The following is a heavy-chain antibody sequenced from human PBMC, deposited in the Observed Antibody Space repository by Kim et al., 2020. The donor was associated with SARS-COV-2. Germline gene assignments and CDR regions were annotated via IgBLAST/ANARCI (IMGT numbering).Heavy chain of an antibody. CDR2: INHSGST. CDR3: ARDGPMEGGYCSGGSCYLNWFDP. D-gene: IGHD2-15*01. V-gene: IGHV4-34*01. Sequence: SETLSLTCAVYGGSFSGYYWSWIRQPPGKGLEWIGEINHSGSTKYNPSLKSRVTISVDTSKNQFSLKLSSVTAADTAVYYCARDGPMEGGYCSGGSCYLNWFDPWGQGTLVTVSS. J-gene: IGHJ5*02. CDR1: GGSFSGYY.